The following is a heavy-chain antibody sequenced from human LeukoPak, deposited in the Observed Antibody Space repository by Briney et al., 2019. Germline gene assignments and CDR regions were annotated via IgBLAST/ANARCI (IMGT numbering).Heavy chain of an antibody. J-gene: IGHJ5*02. D-gene: IGHD2-15*01. Sequence: ASVTVSFTASGYTFTRYGISWVRQAPGQGLEWIGWISANNDDTRYAQNFQGRVTMTADAPTTVYMELSGLKSDDTAVYYCARDFYSSGGTWSDCFDPWGQGTVVTVSS. V-gene: IGHV1-18*01. CDR1: GYTFTRYG. CDR3: ARDFYSSGGTWSDCFDP. CDR2: ISANNDDT.